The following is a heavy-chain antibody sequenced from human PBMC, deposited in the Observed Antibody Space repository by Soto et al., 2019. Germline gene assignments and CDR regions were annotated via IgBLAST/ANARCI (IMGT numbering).Heavy chain of an antibody. CDR2: ISSSSSYI. CDR3: ARGGSSLPDY. CDR1: GFTFSSYS. V-gene: IGHV3-21*01. J-gene: IGHJ4*02. D-gene: IGHD6-6*01. Sequence: GGSLRLSCAASGFTFSSYSMNWVRQAPGKGLEWVSSISSSSSYIYYADSVKGRFTISRDNANNSLYLQMNSLRAEDTAVYYCARGGSSLPDYWGQGTLVTVSS.